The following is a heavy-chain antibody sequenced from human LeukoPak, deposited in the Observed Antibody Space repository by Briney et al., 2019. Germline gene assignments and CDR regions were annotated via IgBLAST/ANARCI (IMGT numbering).Heavy chain of an antibody. J-gene: IGHJ3*01. D-gene: IGHD1-1*01. CDR1: GFTFCDYA. CDR3: TRDRIGTGTTQDAFDV. CDR2: IRSKVDGGTT. Sequence: GGSLRLSCRGSGFTFCDYAMNWFRQAPGKGLEWITFIRSKVDGGTTEYAASMKGRFVISRDDSKGVAYLQMDSLKTEDTAMYYCTRDRIGTGTTQDAFDVWGQGTLVTVSS. V-gene: IGHV3-49*03.